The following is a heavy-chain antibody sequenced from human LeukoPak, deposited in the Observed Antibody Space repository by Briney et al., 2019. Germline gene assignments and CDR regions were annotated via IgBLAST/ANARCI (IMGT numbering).Heavy chain of an antibody. CDR2: INHSGST. Sequence: GSLRLSCAASGFTFSSYAMSWVRQPPGKGLEWIGEINHSGSTNYNPSLKSRVTISADTSKNQFSLKLSSVTAADTAVYYCARTRARVVVITSNWFDPWGQGTLVTVSS. J-gene: IGHJ5*02. D-gene: IGHD3-22*01. CDR3: ARTRARVVVITSNWFDP. V-gene: IGHV4-34*01. CDR1: GFTFSSYA.